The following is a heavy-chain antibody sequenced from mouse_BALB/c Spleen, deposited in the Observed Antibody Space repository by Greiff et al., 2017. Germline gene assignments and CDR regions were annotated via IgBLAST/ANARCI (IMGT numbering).Heavy chain of an antibody. CDR3: ARGHYRYDGGYYAMDY. J-gene: IGHJ4*01. CDR2: ILPGSGST. D-gene: IGHD2-14*01. CDR1: GYTFSSYW. Sequence: VQLQQSGAELMKPGASVKISCKATGYTFSSYWIEWVKQRPGHGLEWIGEILPGSGSTNYNEKFKGKATFTADTSSNTAYMQLSSLTSEDSAVYYCARGHYRYDGGYYAMDYWGQGTSVTVSS. V-gene: IGHV1-9*01.